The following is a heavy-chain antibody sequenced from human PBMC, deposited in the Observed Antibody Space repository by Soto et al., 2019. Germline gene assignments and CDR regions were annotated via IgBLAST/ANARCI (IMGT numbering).Heavy chain of an antibody. CDR2: INLNDGGT. Sequence: ASVKVSCKTSEYSFGDYYLHWVRQAPEQGLEWMGWINLNDGGTNSPRKFQGRLTMTRDKSITTVYMELSRLRSDDTAVYFCVREAPYHQSIFDRWGPGTLVTVSS. D-gene: IGHD2-2*01. J-gene: IGHJ4*02. CDR3: VREAPYHQSIFDR. V-gene: IGHV1-2*02. CDR1: EYSFGDYY.